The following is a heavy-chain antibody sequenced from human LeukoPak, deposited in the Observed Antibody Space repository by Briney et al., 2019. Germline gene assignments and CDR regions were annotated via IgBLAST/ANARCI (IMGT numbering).Heavy chain of an antibody. D-gene: IGHD5-18*01. CDR1: GGSISSGGYS. CDR2: TYHSGST. Sequence: SQTLSLTCAVSGGSISSGGYSWSWIRQPPGKGLEWIGYTYHSGSTYYNPSLKSRVTISVDRSKNQFSLKLSSVTAADTAVYYCARGHYSYGYSGWGQGTLVTVSS. V-gene: IGHV4-30-2*01. J-gene: IGHJ4*02. CDR3: ARGHYSYGYSG.